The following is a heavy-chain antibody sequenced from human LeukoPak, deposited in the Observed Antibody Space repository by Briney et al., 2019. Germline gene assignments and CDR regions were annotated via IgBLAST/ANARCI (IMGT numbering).Heavy chain of an antibody. D-gene: IGHD6-19*01. J-gene: IGHJ3*02. V-gene: IGHV3-30*18. Sequence: GGFLRLSCAASGFTFSSYGMHWVRQAPGKGPEWVAVISYDGMNKYYADSVKGRFAISRDNSKSMVYLQMNSLRAEDTAVYYCAKQWMVGENAFDIWGQGTMVTVSS. CDR3: AKQWMVGENAFDI. CDR2: ISYDGMNK. CDR1: GFTFSSYG.